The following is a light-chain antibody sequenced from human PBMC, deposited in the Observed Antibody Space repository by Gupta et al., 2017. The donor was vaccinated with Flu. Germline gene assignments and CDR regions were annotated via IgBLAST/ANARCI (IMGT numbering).Light chain of an antibody. CDR3: QQYGTSPPFT. Sequence: EIVLTQSPGTLSLSPGERATLSCKASQSVSSYLAWYQQKPGQAPRLLIYTASSRATGIPDRFSGSGSGTDFTLTISRLEPEDFAVYYCQQYGTSPPFTFGQGTRLEIK. J-gene: IGKJ5*01. V-gene: IGKV3-20*01. CDR1: QSVSSY. CDR2: TAS.